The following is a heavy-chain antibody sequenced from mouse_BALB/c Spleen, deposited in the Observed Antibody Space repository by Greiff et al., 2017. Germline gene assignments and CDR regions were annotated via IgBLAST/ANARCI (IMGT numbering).Heavy chain of an antibody. J-gene: IGHJ4*01. CDR1: GFTFSSYT. CDR3: ARHAGYGGSAMDY. D-gene: IGHD3-1*01. CDR2: ISNGGGST. V-gene: IGHV5-12-2*01. Sequence: DVMLVESGGGLVQPGGSLKLSCAASGFTFSSYTMSWVRQTPEKRLEWVAYISNGGGSTYYPDTVKGRFTISRDTAKNTLYLQMSSLTSEDTAMYYCARHAGYGGSAMDYWGQGTSVTVSS.